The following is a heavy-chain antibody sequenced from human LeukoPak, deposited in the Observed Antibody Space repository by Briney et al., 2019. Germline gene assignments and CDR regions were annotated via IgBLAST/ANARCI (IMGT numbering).Heavy chain of an antibody. CDR3: ARAGNNWFDP. CDR2: IYYSGST. Sequence: SETLSLTCIVSGGSIRSYFWSWIRQPPGKGLEWIGYIYYSGSTSYNPSLKSRVTISVDTSKNQFSLKLSSVTAADTAVYYCARAGNNWFDPWGQGTLVTVSS. J-gene: IGHJ5*02. V-gene: IGHV4-59*01. CDR1: GGSIRSYF.